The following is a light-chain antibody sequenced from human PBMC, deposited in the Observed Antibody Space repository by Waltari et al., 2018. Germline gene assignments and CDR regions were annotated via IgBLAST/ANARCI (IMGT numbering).Light chain of an antibody. Sequence: QLAVTQSPSASASLVASVKLPCTLSSEHSAYAIACHHHQPEKGPRFLMKIDGAGERTKGDGIPDRFSGFSSGAERYLTISSLQYGDEAAYYCQTWDPDTVVFGGGTKLTV. J-gene: IGLJ2*01. CDR3: QTWDPDTVV. CDR1: SEHSAYA. CDR2: IDGAGER. V-gene: IGLV4-69*01.